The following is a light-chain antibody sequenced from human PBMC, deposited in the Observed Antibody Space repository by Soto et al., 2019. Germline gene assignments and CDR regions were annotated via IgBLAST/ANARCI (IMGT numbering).Light chain of an antibody. CDR1: SSDGGRNNY. V-gene: IGLV2-14*01. CDR2: DVS. CDR3: SSSTSRSLYV. J-gene: IGLJ1*01. Sequence: QSAMTQTTSGSGAPLQPITISCTKTSSDGGRNNYVYCYQQHPDKGPKLMIYDVSNRPSGVSNRFSGSKSGNTAFLTISGFQAEDEDDYYCSSSTSRSLYVFCTGTKITVL.